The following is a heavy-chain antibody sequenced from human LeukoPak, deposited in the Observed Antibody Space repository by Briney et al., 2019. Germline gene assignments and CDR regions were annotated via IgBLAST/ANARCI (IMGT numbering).Heavy chain of an antibody. CDR1: GGSISSYY. CDR3: ARSGRGSLAGFDY. J-gene: IGHJ4*02. D-gene: IGHD3-10*01. Sequence: MPSETLSLTCTVSGGSISSYYWSWIRQPPGKGLEWIGYIYYSGSTNYTPSLKSRITISVDTSRNQFSLKLNSVTAADTAVYYCARSGRGSLAGFDYWGQGTLVTVSS. CDR2: IYYSGST. V-gene: IGHV4-59*01.